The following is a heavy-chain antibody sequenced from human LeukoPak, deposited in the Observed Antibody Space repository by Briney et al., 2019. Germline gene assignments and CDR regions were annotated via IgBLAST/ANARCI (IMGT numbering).Heavy chain of an antibody. D-gene: IGHD1-26*01. V-gene: IGHV5-51*01. CDR1: GYRFTSYW. J-gene: IGHJ6*02. CDR3: ARRAGSHYDYYGMDV. CDR2: IYPGDSDT. Sequence: GESLKISCKGSGYRFTSYWTGWVRPMPGKGLEWMGIIYPGDSDTRYSPSFQGQVTISADKSISTAYLQWSSLKASDTAMYYCARRAGSHYDYYGMDVWGQGTTVTVSS.